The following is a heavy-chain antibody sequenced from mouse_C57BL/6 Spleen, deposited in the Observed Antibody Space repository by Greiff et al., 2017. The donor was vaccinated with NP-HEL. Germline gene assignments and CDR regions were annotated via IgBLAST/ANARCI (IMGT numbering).Heavy chain of an antibody. D-gene: IGHD1-1*01. CDR1: GYTFTGYW. CDR3: ARFRRYYGSSGYWYFDV. CDR2: ILPGSGST. V-gene: IGHV1-9*01. Sequence: QVQLQQSGAELMKPGASVKLSCKATGYTFTGYWIEWVKQRPGHGLEWIGEILPGSGSTNYNEKFKGKATFTADTSSNTAYMQLSSLTTEDSAIYYCARFRRYYGSSGYWYFDVWGTGTTVTVSS. J-gene: IGHJ1*03.